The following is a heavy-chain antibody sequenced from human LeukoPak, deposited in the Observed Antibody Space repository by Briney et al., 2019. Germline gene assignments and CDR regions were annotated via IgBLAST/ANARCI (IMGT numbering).Heavy chain of an antibody. Sequence: PSETLSLTCTVSGYSISTGYYWDWIRQPPGKGLEWIGTFYHGGSTYYNPSLKSRVTISVDTSKNQFSLKLSSVTAADTAVYYCARSGSYRYYYYYMDVWGKGTTVTVSS. CDR2: FYHGGST. D-gene: IGHD1-26*01. CDR3: ARSGSYRYYYYYMDV. J-gene: IGHJ6*03. CDR1: GYSISTGYY. V-gene: IGHV4-38-2*02.